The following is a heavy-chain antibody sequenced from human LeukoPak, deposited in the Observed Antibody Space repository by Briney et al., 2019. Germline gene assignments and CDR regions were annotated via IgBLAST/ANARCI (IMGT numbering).Heavy chain of an antibody. Sequence: SETLSLTCTVSGGSISSSSYYWGWIRQPPGKGLEWIGSIYHSGSAYFNPSLKSRVTISVDTSKNQFSLKLSSVTAADTAVYYCARVQNYAFDYWGQGTLVTVSS. J-gene: IGHJ4*02. CDR3: ARVQNYAFDY. V-gene: IGHV4-39*07. D-gene: IGHD1-7*01. CDR2: IYHSGSA. CDR1: GGSISSSSYY.